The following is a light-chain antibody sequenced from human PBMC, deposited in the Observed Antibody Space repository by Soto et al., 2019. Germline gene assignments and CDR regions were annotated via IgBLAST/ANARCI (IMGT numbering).Light chain of an antibody. J-gene: IGKJ1*01. Sequence: EIVMTQSPATLSVSPGERATLSCRASQSVNSNLAWYQQKPGQAPRLLIYGASTRATGIPARFSGSGSGTEFTLAISSLQSEDFAVYYCQHYNSYSTTFGQGTKVDIK. CDR1: QSVNSN. CDR2: GAS. V-gene: IGKV3-15*01. CDR3: QHYNSYSTT.